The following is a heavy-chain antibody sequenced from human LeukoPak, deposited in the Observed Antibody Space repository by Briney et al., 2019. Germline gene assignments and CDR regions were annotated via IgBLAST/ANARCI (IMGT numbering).Heavy chain of an antibody. CDR2: ISGDGGST. J-gene: IGHJ1*01. D-gene: IGHD2-15*01. CDR1: GFTFDDYA. V-gene: IGHV3-43*02. CDR3: AKDIYSRRGSYFEH. Sequence: GGSLRLSCAASGFTFDDYAMHWVRQVPGKGLEWASLISGDGGSTYYADSVKGRFTISRDNSKNSLYLQMNSLRTEDTVLYYCAKDIYSRRGSYFEHWGQGTLVTVSS.